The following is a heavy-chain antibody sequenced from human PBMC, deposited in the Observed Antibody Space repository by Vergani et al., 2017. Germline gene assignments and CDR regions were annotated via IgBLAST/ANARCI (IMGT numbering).Heavy chain of an antibody. CDR3: SRDLYDYYYHHMDV. J-gene: IGHJ6*03. V-gene: IGHV1-2*02. CDR1: GYTFTGYY. Sequence: QVQLLQSGAEVKKPGASVKVSCKASGYTFTGYYMHWVRRAPGQGLEWMGWINPNSGGTNYAQKFQGRVTMTRDTTISTAYMELSRLRSDDTAVSYRSRDLYDYYYHHMDVWGQGTPVTVSS. D-gene: IGHD3-16*01. CDR2: INPNSGGT.